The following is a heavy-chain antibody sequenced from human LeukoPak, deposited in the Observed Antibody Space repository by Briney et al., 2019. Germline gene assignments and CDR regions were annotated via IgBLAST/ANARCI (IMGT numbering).Heavy chain of an antibody. D-gene: IGHD6-19*01. CDR1: GGSISSYY. V-gene: IGHV4-59*01. Sequence: SETLSLTCTVSGGSISSYYWSWIRQPPGKGLEWIGYIYYSGSTNYNPSLKSRVTISVDTSKNQFSLKLSSVTAADTAVYYCARVRNSNGWYFDYWGQGTLVTVSS. CDR2: IYYSGST. J-gene: IGHJ4*02. CDR3: ARVRNSNGWYFDY.